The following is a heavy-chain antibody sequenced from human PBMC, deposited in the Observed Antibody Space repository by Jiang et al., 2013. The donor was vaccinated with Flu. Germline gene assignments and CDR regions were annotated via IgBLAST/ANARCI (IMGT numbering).Heavy chain of an antibody. Sequence: SGAEVKKPGASVKVSCKASGYTFTGYYMHWVRQAPGQGLEWMGWINPNSGGTNYAQKFQGRVTMTRDTSISTAYMELSRLRSDDTAVYYCAREHVMVTAILGNNYWGQGTLVTVSS. D-gene: IGHD2-21*02. CDR3: AREHVMVTAILGNNY. CDR2: INPNSGGT. J-gene: IGHJ4*02. CDR1: GYTFTGYY. V-gene: IGHV1-2*02.